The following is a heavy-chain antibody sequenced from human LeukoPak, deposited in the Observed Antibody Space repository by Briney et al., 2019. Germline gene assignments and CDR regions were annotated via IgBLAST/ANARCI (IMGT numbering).Heavy chain of an antibody. J-gene: IGHJ6*03. CDR3: ARTYYYDSSYYQPPLYYYYYYMDV. V-gene: IGHV4-39*01. CDR2: IYYSGST. CDR1: DDSISSRSYY. Sequence: PSETLSLTCTVSDDSISSRSYYWGWIRQPPGKGLEWIGMIYYSGSTYNNPSLKSRVTISVDTSENQFSLELSSVTAADTAVYYCARTYYYDSSYYQPPLYYYYYYMDVWGKGTTVPVSS. D-gene: IGHD3-22*01.